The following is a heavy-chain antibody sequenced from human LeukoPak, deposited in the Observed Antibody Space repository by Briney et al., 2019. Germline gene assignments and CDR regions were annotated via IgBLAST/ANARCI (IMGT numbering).Heavy chain of an antibody. J-gene: IGHJ6*02. CDR2: MYYSGST. D-gene: IGHD2-2*01. V-gene: IGHV4-61*08. CDR3: ARDGYAHYYGMDV. Sequence: PSETLSLTCTVSGGSVSSVGYYWSWIRQPPGKGLEWIGYMYYSGSTNYNPSLKSRVTISVDTSKNQISLKLSTVTAVDTAVYYCARDGYAHYYGMDVWGQGTTVTVSS. CDR1: GGSVSSVGYY.